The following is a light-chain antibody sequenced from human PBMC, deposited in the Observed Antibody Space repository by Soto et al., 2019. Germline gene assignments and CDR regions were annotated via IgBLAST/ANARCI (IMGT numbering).Light chain of an antibody. CDR3: SSYTSTGTYVV. CDR2: DVS. Sequence: QSALTQPASVSGSPGQSITISCTGTSSDIGNYNYVSWYQLNPGKAPKLMIYDVSNRPSGVSNRFSGSKSGNTASLTISGLQAEDEADYYCSSYTSTGTYVVFGGGTKLTVL. V-gene: IGLV2-14*01. CDR1: SSDIGNYNY. J-gene: IGLJ2*01.